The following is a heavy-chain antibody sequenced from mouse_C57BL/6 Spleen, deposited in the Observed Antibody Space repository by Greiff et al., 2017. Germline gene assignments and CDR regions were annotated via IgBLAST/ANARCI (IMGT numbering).Heavy chain of an antibody. J-gene: IGHJ1*03. Sequence: QVQLQQPGAELVMPGASVTLSCKASGYTFTSSWMHWVKQRPGQGLAWIGEIDPSDSYTNYNQKFKGKSTLTVDKSSSTAYMQLSSLTSEDSAVYYCARGGYGNYEHFDFWGTGTTVTVSS. D-gene: IGHD2-1*01. CDR3: ARGGYGNYEHFDF. CDR1: GYTFTSSW. V-gene: IGHV1-69*01. CDR2: IDPSDSYT.